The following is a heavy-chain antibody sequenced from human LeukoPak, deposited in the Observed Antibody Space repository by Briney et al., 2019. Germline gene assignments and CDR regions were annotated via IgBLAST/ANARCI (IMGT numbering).Heavy chain of an antibody. J-gene: IGHJ5*02. Sequence: KVSCKASGXXXXXXXXXWVXQXPGQGLKXXGXXXXXXGGTNYAQKFQGRVTMTRDTSISTAYMELSRLRSDDTAVYYCARRQYYGIAVAGTSRYNWFDPWGQGTLVTVSS. CDR3: ARRQYYGIAVAGTSRYNWFDP. D-gene: IGHD6-19*01. V-gene: IGHV1-2*02. CDR2: XXXXXGGT. CDR1: GXXXXXXX.